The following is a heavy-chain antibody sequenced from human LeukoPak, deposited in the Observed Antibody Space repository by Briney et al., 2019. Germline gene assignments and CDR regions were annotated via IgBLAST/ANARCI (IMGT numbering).Heavy chain of an antibody. J-gene: IGHJ6*02. CDR3: ARDRVVVPAYYYYYGIDV. CDR1: GGTFSSYA. D-gene: IGHD2-2*01. CDR2: IIPILGIA. Sequence: SVKVSCKASGGTFSSYAISWVRQAPGQGLEWMGRIIPILGIANYAQKFQGRVTITADKSTSTAYMELSSLRSEDTAVYYCARDRVVVPAYYYYYGIDVWGQGTTVTVSS. V-gene: IGHV1-69*04.